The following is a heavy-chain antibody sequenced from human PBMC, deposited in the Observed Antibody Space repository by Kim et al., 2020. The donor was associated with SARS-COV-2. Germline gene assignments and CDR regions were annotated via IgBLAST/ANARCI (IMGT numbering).Heavy chain of an antibody. V-gene: IGHV3-43*01. CDR2: TT. D-gene: IGHD1-7*01. Sequence: TTYYADCVKGRFTISRDNSKHSLYLQMNSLRTEDTAFYYCAKDTNYAIDYWGQGTLVIVSS. J-gene: IGHJ4*02. CDR3: AKDTNYAIDY.